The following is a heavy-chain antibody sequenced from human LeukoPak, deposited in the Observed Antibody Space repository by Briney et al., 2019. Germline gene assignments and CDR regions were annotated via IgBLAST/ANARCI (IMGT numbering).Heavy chain of an antibody. V-gene: IGHV3-13*01. D-gene: IGHD6-19*01. Sequence: PGGSLRLSCAASGITFSSYDMHWVRQATGKGLEWVSGIGPAGDTYYVDSVKGRFTISRENAKNSLYLQMNSLRAGDTAVYYCARGPNSGGFDYWGQGTLVTVSS. CDR1: GITFSSYD. J-gene: IGHJ4*02. CDR2: IGPAGDT. CDR3: ARGPNSGGFDY.